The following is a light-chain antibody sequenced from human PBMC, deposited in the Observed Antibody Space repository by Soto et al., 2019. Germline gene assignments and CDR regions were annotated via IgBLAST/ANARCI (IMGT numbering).Light chain of an antibody. CDR3: QQSYTTPLT. CDR1: QFISNW. V-gene: IGKV1-12*01. J-gene: IGKJ4*01. CDR2: AAS. Sequence: DIQVTQSPSYVSASVGDTVTITFRASQFISNWLAWYQQKPGNAPKLLIYAASYLGNGVPSRFSGSGSGTYFTLTISSLQPEDLATYYCQQSYTTPLTFGGGTKVDIK.